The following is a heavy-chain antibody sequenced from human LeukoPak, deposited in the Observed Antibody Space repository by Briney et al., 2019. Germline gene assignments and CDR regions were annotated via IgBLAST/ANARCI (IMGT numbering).Heavy chain of an antibody. V-gene: IGHV4-4*02. CDR2: IYHSGST. CDR1: GGSISSSNW. Sequence: PSETLSLTCAVSGGSISSSNWWSWVRQPPGKGLEWIGEIYHSGSTNYNPSLKSRVTISVDKSKNQFSLKLSSVTAADTAVYYCVRVPGVRYCSSTSCYNYYYYGMDVWGQGTTVTVSS. CDR3: VRVPGVRYCSSTSCYNYYYYGMDV. J-gene: IGHJ6*02. D-gene: IGHD2-2*02.